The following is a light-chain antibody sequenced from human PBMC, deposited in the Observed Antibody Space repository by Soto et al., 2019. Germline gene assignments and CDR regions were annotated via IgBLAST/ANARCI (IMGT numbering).Light chain of an antibody. J-gene: IGKJ1*01. CDR2: WAS. CDR3: QQYYRPWT. Sequence: DIVMTQSPDSLAVSLGERATINCKSSQSGLYSSNNKNYLAWYQQKPGQPPKLLIYWASTRESGVPDRFSGSGFGTYFTVTISSLQAEDVAVDYCQQYYRPWTFGQGTKVYIK. V-gene: IGKV4-1*01. CDR1: QSGLYSSNNKNY.